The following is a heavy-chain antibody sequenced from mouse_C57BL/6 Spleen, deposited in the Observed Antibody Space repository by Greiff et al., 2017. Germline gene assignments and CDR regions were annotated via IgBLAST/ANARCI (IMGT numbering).Heavy chain of an antibody. CDR2: IDPSDSET. CDR3: ARGDYPYAMDY. V-gene: IGHV1-52*01. J-gene: IGHJ4*01. D-gene: IGHD2-4*01. CDR1: GYTFTSYW. Sequence: QVQLQQPGAELVRPGSSVKLSCKASGYTFTSYWMHWVKQRPIQGLEWIGNIDPSDSETNYNQKFKDKATLTVDKSSSTAYMQLSSLTSEDSAVYYCARGDYPYAMDYWGQGTSVTVSS.